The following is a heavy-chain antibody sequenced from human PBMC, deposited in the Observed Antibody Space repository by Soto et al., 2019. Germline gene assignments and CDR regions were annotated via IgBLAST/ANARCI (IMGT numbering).Heavy chain of an antibody. D-gene: IGHD5-18*01. CDR3: ARASYETSTYYLDY. V-gene: IGHV4-30-4*01. Sequence: QVQLQESGPGLVKLSQTLYLTCTVSNASISSGDYYWTWIRQPPGKGLEWIGSIYYTGNTYYNPSLKSRVTISVDTSNNQFSLKLSSVTAADTAVYYCARASYETSTYYLDYWGQGTLVTVSS. CDR2: IYYTGNT. J-gene: IGHJ4*02. CDR1: NASISSGDYY.